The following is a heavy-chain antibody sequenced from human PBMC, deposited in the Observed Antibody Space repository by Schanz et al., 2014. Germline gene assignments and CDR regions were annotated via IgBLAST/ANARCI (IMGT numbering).Heavy chain of an antibody. V-gene: IGHV1-46*03. CDR1: GYTFTSYS. Sequence: QVQLVQSGAEVKKPGASVKVSCKASGYTFTSYSMHWVRQAPGQGLEWMGIINLSGGSTNNAQKCQGRLTMTRDTSTSTVYMELSSLRSEDTAVYYCARAPTAYCSDTSCLGTPFDYGGQGTLVTVSS. CDR2: INLSGGST. CDR3: ARAPTAYCSDTSCLGTPFDY. D-gene: IGHD2-2*01. J-gene: IGHJ4*02.